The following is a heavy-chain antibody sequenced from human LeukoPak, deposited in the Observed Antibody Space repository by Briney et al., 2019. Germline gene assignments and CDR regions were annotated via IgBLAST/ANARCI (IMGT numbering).Heavy chain of an antibody. Sequence: PGGPLRLPCAASGFPYSIYRMQWPPQAPGRGRVGVSRINSDGSSTSYAHSVKGRFTISRDNAKNTLYLQMNSLRAEDTAVYYCARDIDEGYSSGPHDYWGQGTLVTVSS. D-gene: IGHD6-19*01. CDR1: GFPYSIYR. CDR2: INSDGSST. CDR3: ARDIDEGYSSGPHDY. J-gene: IGHJ4*02. V-gene: IGHV3-74*01.